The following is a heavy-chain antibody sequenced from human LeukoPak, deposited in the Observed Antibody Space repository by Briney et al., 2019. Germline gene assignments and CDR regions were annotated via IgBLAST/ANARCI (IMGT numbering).Heavy chain of an antibody. D-gene: IGHD6-13*01. Sequence: ASVKVSCKASGDTFTGYYMHWVRLAPGQGLEWIGWINVKTSATNYAQKFQGRVTMTRDTSISTAYMELSRLRSDDTAVYYCARGYPLSTTAAGTYFQHWGQGTLVTVSS. V-gene: IGHV1-2*02. CDR3: ARGYPLSTTAAGTYFQH. J-gene: IGHJ1*01. CDR2: INVKTSAT. CDR1: GDTFTGYY.